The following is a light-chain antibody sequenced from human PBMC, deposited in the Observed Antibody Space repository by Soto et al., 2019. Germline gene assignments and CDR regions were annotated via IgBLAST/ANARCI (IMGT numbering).Light chain of an antibody. CDR3: QSYDSRRSGL. Sequence: QSALTQPPSVSGAPGQRVTISCTGSSSNIGAGYDVHWYQQLPGTAPNLLFYGNSNRPSGVPHRFSGSKSGTSASLAITGLQAEDAADYYCQSYDSRRSGLFGGGTKVTVL. CDR1: SSNIGAGYD. V-gene: IGLV1-40*01. CDR2: GNS. J-gene: IGLJ2*01.